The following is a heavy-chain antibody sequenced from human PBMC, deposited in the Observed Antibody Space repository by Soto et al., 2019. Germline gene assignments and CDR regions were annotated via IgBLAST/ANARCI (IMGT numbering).Heavy chain of an antibody. J-gene: IGHJ4*02. CDR2: IKQDGSEK. CDR1: GFTFSSYW. Sequence: GSLRLSCAASGFTFSSYWMSWVRQAPGKGLEWVANIKQDGSEKYYVDSVKGRFTISRDNAKNSLYLQMNSLRAEDTSVYYCARDHYSSSWYLHDYWGQGTLVTVSS. D-gene: IGHD6-13*01. V-gene: IGHV3-7*05. CDR3: ARDHYSSSWYLHDY.